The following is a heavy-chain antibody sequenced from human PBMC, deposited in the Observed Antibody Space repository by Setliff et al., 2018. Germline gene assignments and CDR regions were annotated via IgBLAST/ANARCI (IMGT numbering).Heavy chain of an antibody. Sequence: SVKVSCKASGGAFSSYALSWVRQAPGQGLEWMGRIIPVIDTTDYAENFQGRVTFTADESTKTAYMDLRSLRSEDTAIYYCARGRDGYNANAYEIWGQGTMVTVSS. CDR2: IIPVIDTT. D-gene: IGHD5-12*01. CDR1: GGAFSSYA. V-gene: IGHV1-69*11. J-gene: IGHJ3*02. CDR3: ARGRDGYNANAYEI.